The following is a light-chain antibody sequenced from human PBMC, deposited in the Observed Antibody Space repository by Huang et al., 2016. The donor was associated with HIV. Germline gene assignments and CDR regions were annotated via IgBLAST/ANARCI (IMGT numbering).Light chain of an antibody. V-gene: IGKV3-20*01. CDR1: QSVDSAY. CDR2: GAS. CDR3: HQYGSSMAT. J-gene: IGKJ1*01. Sequence: VLTQSPGSLSLSPGDRVTVSCRASQSVDSAYLAWYQHKPGQSPRLLVYGASTRASGVPSRVSGSGSGRDFTLTISRLEPEDFGVYYCHQYGSSMATFGQGTKVDI.